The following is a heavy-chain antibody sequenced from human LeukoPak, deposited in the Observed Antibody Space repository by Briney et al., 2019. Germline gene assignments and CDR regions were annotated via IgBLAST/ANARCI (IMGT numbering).Heavy chain of an antibody. Sequence: GASVKVSCKAAGDTFSSYTISWVRQAPGQRLEWMGRIIPILGIANYAQKFQGRVTITADKSTSTAYMELSSLRSEDTAVYYCASNYYGSGSHSGYWGQGTLVTVSS. CDR2: IIPILGIA. V-gene: IGHV1-69*02. J-gene: IGHJ4*02. CDR3: ASNYYGSGSHSGY. CDR1: GDTFSSYT. D-gene: IGHD3-10*01.